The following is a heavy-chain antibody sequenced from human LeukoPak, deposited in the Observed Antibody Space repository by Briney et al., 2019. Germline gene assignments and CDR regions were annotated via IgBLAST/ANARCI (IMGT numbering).Heavy chain of an antibody. Sequence: SETLSLTCTVSGGSISSSSYYWGWIRQPPGKGLEWIGSIYYSGSTYYNPSLKSRVTISVDTSKNQFSLKLISVTAADTAVYYCARGRPNYDILTDYYTQFDYWGQGTLVTVSS. V-gene: IGHV4-39*07. CDR2: IYYSGST. CDR1: GGSISSSSYY. D-gene: IGHD3-9*01. J-gene: IGHJ4*02. CDR3: ARGRPNYDILTDYYTQFDY.